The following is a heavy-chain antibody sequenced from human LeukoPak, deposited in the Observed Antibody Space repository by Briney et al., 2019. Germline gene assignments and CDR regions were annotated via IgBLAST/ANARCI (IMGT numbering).Heavy chain of an antibody. Sequence: SETLSLTCTVSGGSISSYYWSWIRQPPGKGLGWIEYIYYSVSTNYNPSLKSRVTISVDTSKNQFSLKLSSVTAADTAVYYCARGAYGSGSYYHYYYYYYMDVWGKGTTVTVSS. CDR2: IYYSVST. CDR3: ARGAYGSGSYYHYYYYYYMDV. J-gene: IGHJ6*03. V-gene: IGHV4-59*12. CDR1: GGSISSYY. D-gene: IGHD3-10*01.